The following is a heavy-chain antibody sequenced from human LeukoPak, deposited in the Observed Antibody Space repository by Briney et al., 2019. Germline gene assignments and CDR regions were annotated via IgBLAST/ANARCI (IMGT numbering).Heavy chain of an antibody. CDR1: GFTFSSYG. CDR3: AKRGPYYDFWSGSRDDAFDI. CDR2: ISYDGSNK. Sequence: PGRSLRLSCAASGFTFSSYGMHWVRQAPGKGLEWVAVISYDGSNKYYADSVKGRFTISRDNSKNTLYLQMNSLRAEDTAVYYCAKRGPYYDFWSGSRDDAFDIWGQGTMVTVSS. J-gene: IGHJ3*02. D-gene: IGHD3-3*01. V-gene: IGHV3-30*18.